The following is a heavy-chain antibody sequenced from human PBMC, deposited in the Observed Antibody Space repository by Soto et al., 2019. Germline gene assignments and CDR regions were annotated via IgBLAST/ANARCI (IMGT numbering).Heavy chain of an antibody. Sequence: GGSLRLSCAASGFTFSNYEMNWVRQAPGKGLEWVSYIGTRGRTIYYADSVKGRFTISRDNAKNSLYLQMNSLRAEDTAVYYCARDPAVYSGKFDYGLDVWGQGTTVTVSS. CDR3: ARDPAVYSGKFDYGLDV. CDR2: IGTRGRTI. D-gene: IGHD2-2*01. J-gene: IGHJ6*02. CDR1: GFTFSNYE. V-gene: IGHV3-48*03.